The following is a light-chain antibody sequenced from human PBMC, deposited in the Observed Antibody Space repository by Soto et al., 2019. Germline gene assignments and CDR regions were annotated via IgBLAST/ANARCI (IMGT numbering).Light chain of an antibody. CDR3: CSYAGSYSWV. Sequence: QSALTQPRSVSGPPGQSVTISCTGTSSDVGAYNYVSWYQHHPGKAPKVMIYDVSERPSGVPDRFSGSKSDNKASLTISGLQAEDEADYYCCSYAGSYSWVFGGGTKLTVL. V-gene: IGLV2-11*01. CDR2: DVS. J-gene: IGLJ3*02. CDR1: SSDVGAYNY.